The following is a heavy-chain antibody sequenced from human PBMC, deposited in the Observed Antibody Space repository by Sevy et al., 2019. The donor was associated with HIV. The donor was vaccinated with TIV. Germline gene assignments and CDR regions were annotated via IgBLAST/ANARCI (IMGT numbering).Heavy chain of an antibody. D-gene: IGHD2-2*01. CDR3: AKVLHIVVVPAAIDYYYGMDV. CDR2: IRFDGTIK. J-gene: IGHJ6*02. Sequence: GGSLRLSCAASGFTFSTYGMHWVRQAPGKGLEWVAFIRFDGTIKYYTDSVKGRLTISRDNSKKTLYLQMNSLRAEDKAGYFCAKVLHIVVVPAAIDYYYGMDVWGQGTTVTVSS. CDR1: GFTFSTYG. V-gene: IGHV3-30*02.